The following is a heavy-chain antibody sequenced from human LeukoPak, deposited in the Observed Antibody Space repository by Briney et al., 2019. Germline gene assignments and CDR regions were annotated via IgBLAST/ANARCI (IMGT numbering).Heavy chain of an antibody. CDR2: MYSGGST. Sequence: GGSLRLSCAASGFSVRINYMSWVRQSPREGLECVSIMYSGGSTDYADSVKGRFIISRDHSKNRLYLQMNSLRDEDTAVYYCARDRYCSGGSCYGDAFDLWGQGTMVTVSS. CDR3: ARDRYCSGGSCYGDAFDL. CDR1: GFSVRINY. J-gene: IGHJ3*01. D-gene: IGHD2-15*01. V-gene: IGHV3-53*01.